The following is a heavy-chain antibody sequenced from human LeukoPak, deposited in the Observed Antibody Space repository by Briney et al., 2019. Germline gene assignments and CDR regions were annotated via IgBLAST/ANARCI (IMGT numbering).Heavy chain of an antibody. D-gene: IGHD2-8*01. Sequence: GGSLRLSCAASGFTFSSYAMTWVRQAPGKGLEWVSAISDTGGSTYEADSVKGRFTISRDNSKNTLYLQMNSLRAEDTAVYYCAKDASIGRYCTNGLCSPFDYWGQGTLVTVSS. CDR2: ISDTGGST. CDR3: AKDASIGRYCTNGLCSPFDY. V-gene: IGHV3-23*01. J-gene: IGHJ4*02. CDR1: GFTFSSYA.